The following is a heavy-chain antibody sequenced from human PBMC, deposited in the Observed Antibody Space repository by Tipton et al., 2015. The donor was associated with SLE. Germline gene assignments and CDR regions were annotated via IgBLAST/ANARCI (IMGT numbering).Heavy chain of an antibody. CDR1: GGSISSSSYY. V-gene: IGHV4-39*07. CDR3: ARVSGGIAYGDV. Sequence: TRSLTCTVSGGSISSSSYYWGWIRQPPGKGLEWIGRIHYSGSSYYNPSLKSRVTVSVDTAKNQFSLKLSSVTAADTAVYYCARVSGGIAYGDVWGKGTTVTSSS. CDR2: IHYSGSS. J-gene: IGHJ6*04. D-gene: IGHD6-13*01.